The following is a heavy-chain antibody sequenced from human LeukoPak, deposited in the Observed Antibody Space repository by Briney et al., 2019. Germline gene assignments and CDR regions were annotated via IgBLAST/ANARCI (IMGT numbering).Heavy chain of an antibody. CDR2: IGTAGDP. D-gene: IGHD3-10*01. CDR3: ARGGAMVRGVIYYYYGMDV. J-gene: IGHJ6*04. Sequence: GGSLRLSCAASGFTFGSYDMHWVRQATGKGLEWVSAIGTAGDPYYPGSVRGRFTISRENAKNSLYLQMNSLRAGDTAVYYCARGGAMVRGVIYYYYGMDVWGKGTTVTVSS. CDR1: GFTFGSYD. V-gene: IGHV3-13*05.